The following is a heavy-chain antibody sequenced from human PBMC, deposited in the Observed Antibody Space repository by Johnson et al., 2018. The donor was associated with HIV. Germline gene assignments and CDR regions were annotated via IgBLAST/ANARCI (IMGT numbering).Heavy chain of an antibody. D-gene: IGHD2-8*02. V-gene: IGHV3-30-3*01. Sequence: QVKLVESGGGVVQPGRSLRLSCAASGFTFSSYAMHWVRQAPGKGLEWVAVISYDGSNKYYADSVKGRFTISRDNSKNTLYLQMNSLRAEDTAVYHRAKEGRDCTVGVLYSLAFDVGGQGTLVTVSS. CDR3: AKEGRDCTVGVLYSLAFDV. CDR1: GFTFSSYA. CDR2: ISYDGSNK. J-gene: IGHJ3*01.